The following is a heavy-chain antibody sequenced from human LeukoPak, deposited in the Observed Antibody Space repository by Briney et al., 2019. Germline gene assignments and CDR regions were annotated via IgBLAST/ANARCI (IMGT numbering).Heavy chain of an antibody. Sequence: GGSLRLSCAASGFTFSSYSMNWVRQAPGKGLVWVSSISSSSSYIYYSDSVKGRFTISRDNAKNSLYLQMNSLRAEDTAVYYCARDQNNWNEKDYWGQGTLVTVSS. CDR3: ARDQNNWNEKDY. CDR1: GFTFSSYS. D-gene: IGHD1-1*01. CDR2: ISSSSSYI. V-gene: IGHV3-21*01. J-gene: IGHJ4*02.